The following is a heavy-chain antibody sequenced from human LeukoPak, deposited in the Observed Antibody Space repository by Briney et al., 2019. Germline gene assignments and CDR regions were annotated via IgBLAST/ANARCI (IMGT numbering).Heavy chain of an antibody. CDR2: LHADGVEQ. Sequence: GGSLRLSCAASGFSLSGYWMTWVRQAPGKGLEWVAGLHADGVEQNYVDSVTGRFTMSRDNAKNSLDLQMNSLRVEDTAVYYCARGGYSFDYLGQGTLVVVST. D-gene: IGHD5-18*01. CDR3: ARGGYSFDY. CDR1: GFSLSGYW. V-gene: IGHV3-7*01. J-gene: IGHJ4*02.